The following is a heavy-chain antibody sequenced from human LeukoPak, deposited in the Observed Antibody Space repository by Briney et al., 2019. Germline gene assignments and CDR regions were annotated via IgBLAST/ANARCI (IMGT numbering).Heavy chain of an antibody. D-gene: IGHD3-22*01. Sequence: ASVKVSCKASGYTFTSYGISWVRQAPGQGLEWMGWISAYNGNTNYAQKLQGRVTMTTDTSTRTAYMELRSLRSDDTAVYYCARTYYYDSSGYTTGDYWGQGTLVTVSS. J-gene: IGHJ4*02. V-gene: IGHV1-18*01. CDR1: GYTFTSYG. CDR2: ISAYNGNT. CDR3: ARTYYYDSSGYTTGDY.